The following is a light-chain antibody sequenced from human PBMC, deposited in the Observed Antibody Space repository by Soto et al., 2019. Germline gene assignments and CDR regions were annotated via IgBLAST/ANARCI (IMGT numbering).Light chain of an antibody. Sequence: EIVMTQSPATVSVSPGEGVTLSCRASQSVSSDLAWYQQKPGQAPRLLIYGASTRASGVPARFSGSGSGTKFTLTISSLQSEDFAFYYCQQNNKWPPVTFGGGTKVDIK. CDR1: QSVSSD. CDR3: QQNNKWPPVT. CDR2: GAS. V-gene: IGKV3-15*01. J-gene: IGKJ4*01.